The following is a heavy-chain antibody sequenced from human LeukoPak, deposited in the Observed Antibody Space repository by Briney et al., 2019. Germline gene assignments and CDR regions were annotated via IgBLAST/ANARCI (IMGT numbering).Heavy chain of an antibody. D-gene: IGHD3-16*01. V-gene: IGHV4-4*07. J-gene: IGHJ4*02. CDR1: GGSISNYY. Sequence: SETLSLTCTVSGGSISNYYWSWIRQPAGKGLEWIGRFYNSGSTNCNPSLKSRVTMSVDTSMNQFSLKLSSVTAADTAVYYCARVGDYALKDWGQGTLVTVSS. CDR2: FYNSGST. CDR3: ARVGDYALKD.